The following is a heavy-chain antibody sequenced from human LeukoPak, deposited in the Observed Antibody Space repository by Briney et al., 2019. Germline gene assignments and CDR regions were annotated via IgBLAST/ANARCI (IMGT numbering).Heavy chain of an antibody. Sequence: KSSETLSLTCTVSGGSISSYYWSWVRQPPEKGLEWIGYIYYSGSTNYNPSLKSRVTISVDTSKNQFSLQLTSVTAADTAVYFYTRGGSNFDYWGQGTLVTVSS. D-gene: IGHD3-10*01. V-gene: IGHV4-59*01. CDR2: IYYSGST. J-gene: IGHJ4*02. CDR3: TRGGSNFDY. CDR1: GGSISSYY.